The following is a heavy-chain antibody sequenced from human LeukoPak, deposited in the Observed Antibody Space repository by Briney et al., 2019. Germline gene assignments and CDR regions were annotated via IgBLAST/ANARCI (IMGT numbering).Heavy chain of an antibody. D-gene: IGHD3-3*01. Sequence: SETLSLTCTVSGDSITSGHFWWGWIRQPPGKGLDWVGIVFHNGNNHFHSSFKSRVSVYADTSKHQISLTLSAVTAEDTAVYYCARQLGVGVWALDSWGQGILVTVSS. CDR1: GDSITSGHFW. V-gene: IGHV4-39*01. J-gene: IGHJ4*02. CDR2: VFHNGNN. CDR3: ARQLGVGVWALDS.